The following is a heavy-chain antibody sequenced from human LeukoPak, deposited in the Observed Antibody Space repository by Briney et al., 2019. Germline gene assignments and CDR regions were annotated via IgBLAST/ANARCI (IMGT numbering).Heavy chain of an antibody. D-gene: IGHD6-19*01. Sequence: GGSLRLSCAASGFTFSSYAMHWVRRAPGKGLEWVALISYDGSTRDYVDSEKGRFTTSRDNSINTLYLQMDSLRPEDTAVYYCARAPYSSGWYYFDYWGQGTLVTVSS. CDR2: ISYDGSTR. CDR3: ARAPYSSGWYYFDY. V-gene: IGHV3-30*04. J-gene: IGHJ4*02. CDR1: GFTFSSYA.